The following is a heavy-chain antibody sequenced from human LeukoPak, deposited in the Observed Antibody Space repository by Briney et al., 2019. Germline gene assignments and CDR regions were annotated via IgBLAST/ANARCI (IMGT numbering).Heavy chain of an antibody. J-gene: IGHJ4*02. Sequence: PSETLSLTCTVSGGSISSYYWSWIRQPAGKGLEWIGRIYTSGSTNYNPSLKSRVTISVDTSKNQFSLKLSSVTAADTAVYYCAREREGILYYDYLHYFDYWGQGTLVTVSS. CDR3: AREREGILYYDYLHYFDY. V-gene: IGHV4-4*07. CDR2: IYTSGST. CDR1: GGSISSYY. D-gene: IGHD2-8*01.